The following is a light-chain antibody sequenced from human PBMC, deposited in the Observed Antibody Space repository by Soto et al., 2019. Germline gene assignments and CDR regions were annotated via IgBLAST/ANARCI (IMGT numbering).Light chain of an antibody. CDR3: QQHGSSPPT. Sequence: SVLTQSPGTLSLSPGERATLTCWASQSVSRSYLAWYQQKPGQAPRLLIYGASTRATGIPDRFSGGGSGTDFTLTISRLEPEDFAVYYCQQHGSSPPTFGGGTKVEIK. J-gene: IGKJ4*01. CDR1: QSVSRSY. CDR2: GAS. V-gene: IGKV3-20*01.